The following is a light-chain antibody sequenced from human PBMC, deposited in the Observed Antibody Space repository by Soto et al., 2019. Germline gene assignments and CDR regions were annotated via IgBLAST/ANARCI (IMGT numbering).Light chain of an antibody. Sequence: DIQMTQSPSSLSASVGDRVTITCQSSHDIRNCLNWYQQKPGRAPKLLIYDASNLETGVPSRFSGSGSGTDFTFTISSLQPEDIATYYCQHYDSLPFTFGPGTKVDLK. CDR1: HDIRNC. CDR2: DAS. V-gene: IGKV1-33*01. CDR3: QHYDSLPFT. J-gene: IGKJ3*01.